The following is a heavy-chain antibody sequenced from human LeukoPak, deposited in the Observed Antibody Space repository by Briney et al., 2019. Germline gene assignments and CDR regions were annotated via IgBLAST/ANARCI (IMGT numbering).Heavy chain of an antibody. CDR2: IKEDGSEK. Sequence: PGGSLRLSCAASGFTISDYWMGWVRQAPGKGLEWVANIKEDGSEKNYVDSAKGRFTISRDNAKNSLYLQMNNLRAEDTAVYYCASKGGSFTISGVLYNDAFAIWGQGTMATVSA. CDR1: GFTISDYW. D-gene: IGHD3-3*01. V-gene: IGHV3-7*01. CDR3: ASKGGSFTISGVLYNDAFAI. J-gene: IGHJ3*02.